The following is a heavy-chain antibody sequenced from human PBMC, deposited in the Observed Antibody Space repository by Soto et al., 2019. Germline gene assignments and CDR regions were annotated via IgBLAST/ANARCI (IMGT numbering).Heavy chain of an antibody. V-gene: IGHV4-59*01. J-gene: IGHJ4*02. CDR1: GGSISSYY. CDR2: IYYSGST. Sequence: SETLSFTCTVSGGSISSYYWSWIRQPPGKGLEWIGYIYYSGSTNYNPSLKSRVTISVDTSKNQFSLKLSSVTAADTAVYYCARAPGIGTIFGVVSPTYYFDYWGQGTLVTVSS. CDR3: ARAPGIGTIFGVVSPTYYFDY. D-gene: IGHD3-3*01.